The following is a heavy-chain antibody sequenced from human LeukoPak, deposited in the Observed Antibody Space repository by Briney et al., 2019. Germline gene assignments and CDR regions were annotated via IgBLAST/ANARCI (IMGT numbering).Heavy chain of an antibody. CDR3: ATEGYYDSSGYYTDY. Sequence: ASVKVSCKASGGTFSSYAISWVRQAPGQGLEWMGWISAYNGNTNYAQKLQGRVTMTTDTSTSTAYMELSSLRSEDTAVYYCATEGYYDSSGYYTDYWGQGTLVTVSS. CDR1: GGTFSSYA. V-gene: IGHV1-18*01. D-gene: IGHD3-22*01. CDR2: ISAYNGNT. J-gene: IGHJ4*02.